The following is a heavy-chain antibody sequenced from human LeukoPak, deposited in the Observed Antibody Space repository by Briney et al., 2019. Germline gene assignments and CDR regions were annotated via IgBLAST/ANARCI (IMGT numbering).Heavy chain of an antibody. CDR2: ISGSGGST. D-gene: IGHD3-22*01. CDR3: AKGYYYYDSSGYYPDY. J-gene: IGHJ4*02. Sequence: GGSLRLSCAASGFTFSDYYMSWIRQAPGKGLEWVSAISGSGGSTYYADSVKGRFTISRDNSKNTLYLQMNSLRAEDTAVYYCAKGYYYYDSSGYYPDYWGQGTLVIVSS. CDR1: GFTFSDYY. V-gene: IGHV3-23*01.